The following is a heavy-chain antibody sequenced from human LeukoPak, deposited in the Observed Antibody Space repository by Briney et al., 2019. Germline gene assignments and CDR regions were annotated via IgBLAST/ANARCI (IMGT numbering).Heavy chain of an antibody. CDR3: ARQTRNWFDP. J-gene: IGHJ5*02. V-gene: IGHV4-59*08. CDR1: GGSISSYY. CDR2: IYYSGRT. Sequence: SETLSLTCTVSGGSISSYYGSWIRQPPGKGLEWIGYIYYSGRTNYNRSLKSRVTIPVDASKTQFSLKLSSVTAADTAVYYCARQTRNWFDPWGQGTLVTVSS.